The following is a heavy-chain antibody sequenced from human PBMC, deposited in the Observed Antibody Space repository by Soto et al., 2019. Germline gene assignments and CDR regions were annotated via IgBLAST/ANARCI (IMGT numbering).Heavy chain of an antibody. CDR1: GGSISSAGYY. CDR3: ARDPWRTPPEAAFDV. V-gene: IGHV4-31*03. J-gene: IGHJ3*01. Sequence: SETLPLTCTVSGGSISSAGYYWSWIRQHPGKGLEWIGYIYFSGVTYYNPSLESRVTISVDTSKNQFSLRLSSVTAADTAVYYCARDPWRTPPEAAFDVWGQGTKVTVSS. D-gene: IGHD1-1*01. CDR2: IYFSGVT.